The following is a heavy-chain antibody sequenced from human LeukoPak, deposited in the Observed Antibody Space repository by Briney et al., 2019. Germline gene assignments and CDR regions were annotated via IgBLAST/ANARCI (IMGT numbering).Heavy chain of an antibody. Sequence: GGSLRLSCAASGFTFSSYGMHWVRQAPGKGLEWVAVISYDGSNKYYADSVKGRFTISRDNSKNTLYLQMNSLRAEDTAVYYCARGGTFGDYGGSYYYYYMDVWGKGTTVTVSS. V-gene: IGHV3-30*03. D-gene: IGHD4-23*01. CDR2: ISYDGSNK. J-gene: IGHJ6*03. CDR3: ARGGTFGDYGGSYYYYYMDV. CDR1: GFTFSSYG.